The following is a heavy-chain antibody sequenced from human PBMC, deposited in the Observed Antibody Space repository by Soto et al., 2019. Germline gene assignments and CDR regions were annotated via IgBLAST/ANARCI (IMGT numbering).Heavy chain of an antibody. J-gene: IGHJ4*02. CDR2: ISYDDGSNK. V-gene: IGHV3-30-3*01. Sequence: QVQLVESGGGVVQPGRSLRLSCAASGFRFSSYTMHWVRRAPGKGLEWVAVISYDDGSNKDYADSVKGRFTISRDNSKNTLSQQMNSLRAEDTAVYYCARSIAVSGTPEFDYWGQGTLVTVSS. D-gene: IGHD6-19*01. CDR1: GFRFSSYT. CDR3: ARSIAVSGTPEFDY.